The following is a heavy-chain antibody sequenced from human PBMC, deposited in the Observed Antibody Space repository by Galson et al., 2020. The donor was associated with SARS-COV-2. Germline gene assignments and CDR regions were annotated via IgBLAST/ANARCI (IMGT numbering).Heavy chain of an antibody. CDR2: IYHSGST. CDR3: ARARIDIVVVPAAMGWWFDP. Sequence: SETLSLTCAVSGYSISSGYYWGWIRQPPGTGLEWIGSIYHSGSTYYNPSLKSRVTISVDTSKNQFSLKLSSVTAADTAVYYCARARIDIVVVPAAMGWWFDPWGQGTLVTVSS. V-gene: IGHV4-38-2*01. D-gene: IGHD2-2*01. J-gene: IGHJ5*02. CDR1: GYSISSGYY.